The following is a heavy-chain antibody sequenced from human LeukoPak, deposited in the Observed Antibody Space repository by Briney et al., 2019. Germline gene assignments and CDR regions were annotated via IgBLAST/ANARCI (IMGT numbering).Heavy chain of an antibody. CDR1: EFTFSTYA. Sequence: GGSLRLSCAASEFTFSTYAMSWVRQAPGKGLEWVSGISGDGGITYYAGSVRGRFTISRDNSKNTLFLQMNSLRAEDTAIYYCAKSGAPGGYYYYGMDVWGQGTTVTVSS. CDR3: AKSGAPGGYYYYGMDV. D-gene: IGHD4/OR15-4a*01. J-gene: IGHJ6*02. V-gene: IGHV3-23*01. CDR2: ISGDGGIT.